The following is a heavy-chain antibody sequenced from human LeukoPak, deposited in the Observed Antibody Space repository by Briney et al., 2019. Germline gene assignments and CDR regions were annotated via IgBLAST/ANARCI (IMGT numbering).Heavy chain of an antibody. D-gene: IGHD6-13*01. J-gene: IGHJ5*02. CDR2: IYTSGST. CDR3: ARVTAAGTSVVFDP. V-gene: IGHV4-4*07. Sequence: SETLSLTCTVSGGSISSYYWSWIRQPAGKGLEWIGRIYTSGSTNYNPSLNSRVTMSVDTSKNQFSPRLSSVTAADTAVYYCARVTAAGTSVVFDPWGQGTLVTVSS. CDR1: GGSISSYY.